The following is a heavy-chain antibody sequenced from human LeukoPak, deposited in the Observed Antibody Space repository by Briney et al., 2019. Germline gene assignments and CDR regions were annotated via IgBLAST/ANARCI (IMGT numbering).Heavy chain of an antibody. CDR1: GGTFSSYA. J-gene: IGHJ4*02. CDR3: ASEEEAIGGSFDY. CDR2: IIPIFGTA. V-gene: IGHV1-69*13. Sequence: ASVKVSCKASGGTFSSYAISWVRQAPGQGLEWMGGIIPIFGTANYAQKFQGRVTITADESTSTAYMELSSLRSEDTAVYYCASEEEAIGGSFDYWGQGTLVTVSS. D-gene: IGHD2-15*01.